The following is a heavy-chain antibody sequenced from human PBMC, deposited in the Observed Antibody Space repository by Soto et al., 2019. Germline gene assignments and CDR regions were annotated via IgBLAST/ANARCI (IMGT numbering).Heavy chain of an antibody. CDR1: GFTFSDYY. V-gene: IGHV3-11*01. Sequence: GGSLRLSCAASGFTFSDYYMSWIRQAPGKGLEWVSYISSSGSTIYYADSVKGRFTISRDNAKNSLYLQMNSLRAEDTAVYYCAAGPGYCSSTSCYTFDYWGQGTLVTVSS. J-gene: IGHJ4*02. D-gene: IGHD2-2*03. CDR3: AAGPGYCSSTSCYTFDY. CDR2: ISSSGSTI.